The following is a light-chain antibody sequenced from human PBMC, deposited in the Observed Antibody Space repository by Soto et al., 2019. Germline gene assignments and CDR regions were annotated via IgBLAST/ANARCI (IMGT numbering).Light chain of an antibody. CDR2: RVS. CDR3: MQGTHWLYT. CDR1: QILVHSDGNTY. V-gene: IGKV2-30*02. J-gene: IGKJ2*01. Sequence: DVVLTQSPLSLPVTLGQPASISCRSSQILVHSDGNTYLNWFQQRPGQSPRRLIYRVSNRDSGVPDRFSGSGSGTDFTLKISRVVADDVGVYYCMQGTHWLYTFGQGTKLEIK.